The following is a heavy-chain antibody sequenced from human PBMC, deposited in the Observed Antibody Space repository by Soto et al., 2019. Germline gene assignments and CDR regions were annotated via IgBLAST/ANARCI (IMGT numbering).Heavy chain of an antibody. D-gene: IGHD1-1*01. V-gene: IGHV4-4*02. CDR1: GGSISSSNW. Sequence: PSETLSLTCAVSGGSISSSNWWSWVRQPPGKGLEWIGEIYHSGSTNYNPSLKSRVTISVDKSKNQFSLKLSSVTAADTAVYYCARITTAYYYYYYGMDVWGQGTTVTVSS. CDR3: ARITTAYYYYYYGMDV. J-gene: IGHJ6*02. CDR2: IYHSGST.